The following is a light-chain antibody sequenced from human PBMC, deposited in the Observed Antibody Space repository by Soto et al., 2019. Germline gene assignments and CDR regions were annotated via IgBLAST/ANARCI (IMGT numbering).Light chain of an antibody. J-gene: IGKJ1*01. Sequence: EIVLTQSPAALSLSPGERATLSCRASQSVSSYLAWYQQKPRQAPRLLIYDASNRATGIPARFSGSGSGTDFTLTISSLEPEDFAVYYCQQRSNWPPWTFGQGTKV. V-gene: IGKV3-11*01. CDR3: QQRSNWPPWT. CDR1: QSVSSY. CDR2: DAS.